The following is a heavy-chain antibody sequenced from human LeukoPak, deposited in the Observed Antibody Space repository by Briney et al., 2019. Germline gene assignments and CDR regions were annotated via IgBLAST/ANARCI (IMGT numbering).Heavy chain of an antibody. CDR2: IYYSGST. Sequence: SETLSLTCTVSGDSINSYYWSWIRQPPGKGLEWRVYIYYSGSTKYNPSIKSRVTISVDTSKNQSSLKLSSVTAADTAVYYCARSLRGYRFATDYWGQGTLVTVSS. J-gene: IGHJ4*02. D-gene: IGHD5-18*01. V-gene: IGHV4-59*08. CDR1: GDSINSYY. CDR3: ARSLRGYRFATDY.